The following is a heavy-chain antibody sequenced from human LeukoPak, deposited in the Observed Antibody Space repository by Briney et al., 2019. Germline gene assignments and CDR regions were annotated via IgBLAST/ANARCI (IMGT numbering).Heavy chain of an antibody. D-gene: IGHD3-22*01. Sequence: ASVKVSCKASGYTFTSYYMHWVRQAPGQGLEWMGIINPSGGSTSYAQKFQGRVTRTRDTSTSTVYMELSSLRSEDTAVYYCAILGYYYDSSGYSTLDAFDIWGQGTMVTVSS. CDR1: GYTFTSYY. J-gene: IGHJ3*02. V-gene: IGHV1-46*01. CDR3: AILGYYYDSSGYSTLDAFDI. CDR2: INPSGGST.